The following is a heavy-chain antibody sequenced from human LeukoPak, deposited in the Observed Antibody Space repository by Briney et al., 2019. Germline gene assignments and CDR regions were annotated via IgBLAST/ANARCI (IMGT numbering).Heavy chain of an antibody. V-gene: IGHV4-4*07. CDR3: AREMGYDFWSANGYYYMDV. CDR1: GGSISSYY. J-gene: IGHJ6*03. D-gene: IGHD3-3*01. Sequence: SETLSLTCTVSGGSISSYYWSWIRQPAGKGLEWIGRIYTSGSTNYNPSLKSRVTMSVDTSKNQFSLKLSSVTVADTAVYYCAREMGYDFWSANGYYYMDVWGKGTTDTVSS. CDR2: IYTSGST.